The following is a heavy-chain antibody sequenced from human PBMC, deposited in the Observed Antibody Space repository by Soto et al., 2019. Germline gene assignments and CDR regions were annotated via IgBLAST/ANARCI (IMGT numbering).Heavy chain of an antibody. CDR1: GYSFTSNW. CDR3: ARRRSGTFGPDVFDI. J-gene: IGHJ3*02. V-gene: IGHV5-51*01. Sequence: EVQLVQSGAEVKKPGESLKISCKGSGYSFTSNWIGWVRQMPGKGLEWMGIIYPDDSDTRYSPSFQGQVTISADKSISTAYLQWSSLKASYTAMYYCARRRSGTFGPDVFDIWCQGTIVTVSS. CDR2: IYPDDSDT. D-gene: IGHD1-26*01.